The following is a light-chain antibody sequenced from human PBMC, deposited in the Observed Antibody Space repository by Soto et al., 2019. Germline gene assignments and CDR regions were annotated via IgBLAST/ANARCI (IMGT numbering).Light chain of an antibody. Sequence: QSALTQPRSVSGSPGQSVTISCTGTSSDVGGYNYVSWYQHHPGKAPKLMIYDVSKRPSGVPDRFSGSKSGNTASLTISGLQAEDEADYYCCSYAGSYTSLYVFGTGTKLTVL. CDR1: SSDVGGYNY. V-gene: IGLV2-11*01. CDR3: CSYAGSYTSLYV. CDR2: DVS. J-gene: IGLJ1*01.